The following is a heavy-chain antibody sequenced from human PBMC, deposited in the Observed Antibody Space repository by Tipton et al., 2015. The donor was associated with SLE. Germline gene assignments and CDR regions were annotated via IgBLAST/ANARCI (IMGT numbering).Heavy chain of an antibody. CDR2: IYYGGST. D-gene: IGHD3-3*01. Sequence: TLSLTCTVSGGSISSGSYYWGWIRQPPGKGLEWIGSIYYGGSTYYNPSLKSRVTISVDTSKNQFSLKLSSVTAADTAVYYCATWRGYDFWTGYSPYYFDYWGQGTLVTVSS. CDR3: ATWRGYDFWTGYSPYYFDY. CDR1: GGSISSGSYY. J-gene: IGHJ4*02. V-gene: IGHV4-39*07.